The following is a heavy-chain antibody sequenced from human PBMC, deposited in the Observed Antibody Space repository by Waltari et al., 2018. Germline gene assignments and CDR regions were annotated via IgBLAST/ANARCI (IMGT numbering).Heavy chain of an antibody. Sequence: QVQLQESGQGLVKPSGTLSLTCAVSGDSISRNYWWSWVRQSPEKGLEWIGKVHHSGKTHYNPSLQSRVTISVDKPKNQFSLNLSSVTAADTAVYYCAGDRAIGLFFDYWGRGTLVTVSS. J-gene: IGHJ4*02. CDR2: VHHSGKT. D-gene: IGHD2-2*01. CDR3: AGDRAIGLFFDY. V-gene: IGHV4-4*02. CDR1: GDSISRNYW.